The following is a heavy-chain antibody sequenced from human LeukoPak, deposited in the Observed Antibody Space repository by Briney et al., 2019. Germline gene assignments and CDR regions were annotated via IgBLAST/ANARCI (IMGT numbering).Heavy chain of an antibody. CDR2: ISAYNGNT. D-gene: IGHD2-21*01. CDR3: ARGNPLISRLGDAFDI. V-gene: IGHV1-18*01. Sequence: ASVKVSCKASGYTFTSYGISWVRQAPGQGLERMGWISAYNGNTNYAQKLQGRVTMTTDTSTSTAYMELRSLRSDDTAVYYCARGNPLISRLGDAFDIWGQGTMVTVSS. CDR1: GYTFTSYG. J-gene: IGHJ3*02.